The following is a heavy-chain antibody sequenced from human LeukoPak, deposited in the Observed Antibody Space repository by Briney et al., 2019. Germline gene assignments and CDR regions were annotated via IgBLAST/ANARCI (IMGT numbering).Heavy chain of an antibody. CDR2: IFGSGGAT. V-gene: IGHV3-23*01. CDR3: AKAQYDYGHPVGWFDP. CDR1: GVTFSTNA. D-gene: IGHD3-16*01. J-gene: IGHJ5*02. Sequence: GGSLRLSCAASGVTFSTNARSWVRQAPGKGLEWVAGIFGSGGATFYADSVKGRFTISSDNSKNTLYLQMDSLRAEDTAVYYCAKAQYDYGHPVGWFDPWGQGTLVTVSS.